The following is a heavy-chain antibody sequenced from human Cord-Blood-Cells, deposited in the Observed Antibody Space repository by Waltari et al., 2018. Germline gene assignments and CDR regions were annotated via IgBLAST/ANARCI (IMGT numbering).Heavy chain of an antibody. CDR2: YSYDGSNK. J-gene: IGHJ4*02. D-gene: IGHD5-18*01. CDR1: GFTFSSYA. V-gene: IGHV3-30-3*01. Sequence: QVQLVESGGGVVQPGRSLRLSCAASGFTFSSYAMNWGRQAPGKWLGWVAFYSYDGSNKYYADSVKGRFTISRDNSKNTLYLQMNSLGAEDTAVYYCATNQNSYYFDYWGQGTLVTVSS. CDR3: ATNQNSYYFDY.